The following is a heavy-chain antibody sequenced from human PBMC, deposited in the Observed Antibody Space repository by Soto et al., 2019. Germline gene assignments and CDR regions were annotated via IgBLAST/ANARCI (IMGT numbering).Heavy chain of an antibody. J-gene: IGHJ6*03. CDR1: GGSISSSSYY. D-gene: IGHD3-10*01. CDR2: IHYSGST. CDR3: ARHGYYYGSGNDMDV. V-gene: IGHV4-39*01. Sequence: QLQLQESGPGLVKPSETLSLTCTVSGGSISSSSYYWAWIRQPPGKGLEWIGSIHYSGSTYYSPSLRRRVTMSVDTAKNQFSLRLTSVTAAHTSVYYCARHGYYYGSGNDMDVWGKGTTVTVSS.